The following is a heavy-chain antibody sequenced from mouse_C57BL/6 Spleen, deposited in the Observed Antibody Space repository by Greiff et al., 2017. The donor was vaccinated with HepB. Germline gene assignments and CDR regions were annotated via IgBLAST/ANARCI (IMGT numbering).Heavy chain of an antibody. CDR2: IRSKSNNYAT. Sequence: EVKVVESGGGLVQPKGSLKLSCAASGFSFNTYAMNWVRQAPGKGLEWVARIRSKSNNYATYYADSVKDRFTISRDDSESMLYLQMNNLKTEDTAMYYCVRLDYGSYAMDYWGQGTSVTVSS. D-gene: IGHD1-2*01. V-gene: IGHV10-1*01. J-gene: IGHJ4*01. CDR1: GFSFNTYA. CDR3: VRLDYGSYAMDY.